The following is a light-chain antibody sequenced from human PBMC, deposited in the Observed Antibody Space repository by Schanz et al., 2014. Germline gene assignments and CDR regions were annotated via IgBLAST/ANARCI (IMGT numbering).Light chain of an antibody. CDR2: LGS. Sequence: VVVTQSPLSLPVTPGEPASISCRSSQTLLHSNEYNYLDWYVQKPGQSPQLLIYLGSNRASGVPDRFSGSGSGTDFTLKISRVEAEDVGVYYCMQALQTPPYTFGQXTKLEIK. V-gene: IGKV2-28*01. CDR1: QTLLHSNEYNY. J-gene: IGKJ2*01. CDR3: MQALQTPPYT.